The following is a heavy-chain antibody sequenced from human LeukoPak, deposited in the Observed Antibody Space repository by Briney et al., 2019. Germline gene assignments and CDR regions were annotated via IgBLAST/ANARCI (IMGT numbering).Heavy chain of an antibody. Sequence: GSLRLSPAASGFYPAKYARRWVRQAPGKGWVGVVNIKQDGREKYYMDSVKGRFTISRDTPTNSLYLQMTSLRAEDTAVYYCAGAQLSRAYYYDSSGYYYFDYWGQGTLVTVSS. CDR3: AGAQLSRAYYYDSSGYYYFDY. D-gene: IGHD3-22*01. J-gene: IGHJ4*02. V-gene: IGHV3-7*04. CDR1: GFYPAKYA. CDR2: IKQDGREK.